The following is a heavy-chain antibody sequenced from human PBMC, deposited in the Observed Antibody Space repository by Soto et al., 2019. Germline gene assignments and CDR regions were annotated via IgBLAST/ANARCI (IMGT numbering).Heavy chain of an antibody. CDR1: GFTFSSYG. Sequence: GGSLRLSCAASGFTFSSYGMHWVRQAPGKGLEWVAVISYDGSNKYYADSVKGRLTISRDNSKNTLYLQMNSLRAEDTAVYYCAKGLPSIAVAGKLAEYFQHWGQGTLVTVSS. V-gene: IGHV3-30*18. J-gene: IGHJ1*01. CDR3: AKGLPSIAVAGKLAEYFQH. CDR2: ISYDGSNK. D-gene: IGHD6-19*01.